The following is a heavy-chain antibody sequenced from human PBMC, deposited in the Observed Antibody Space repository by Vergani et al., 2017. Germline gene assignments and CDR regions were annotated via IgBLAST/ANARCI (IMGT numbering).Heavy chain of an antibody. J-gene: IGHJ4*02. V-gene: IGHV4-61*02. CDR1: GGSINSNNYY. CDR2: IHTSGST. D-gene: IGHD2-15*01. Sequence: QVQLQESGPGLVKPSQTLSLTCTVSGGSINSNNYYWSWLRQPAGKGLEWIGRIHTSGSTNYNPSLKCRVTMSEDTSKYQFSLNLTSVTAADTAEYFGARGICLCGSCYKPHFDYLGQGILGTVSS. CDR3: ARGICLCGSCYKPHFDY.